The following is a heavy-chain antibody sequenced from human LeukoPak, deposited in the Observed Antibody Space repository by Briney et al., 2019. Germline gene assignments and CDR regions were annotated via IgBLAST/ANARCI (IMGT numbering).Heavy chain of an antibody. V-gene: IGHV4-39*07. D-gene: IGHD3-16*01. CDR3: ARGGITFPFDY. CDR1: GGSISSSSYY. Sequence: SETLSLTCTVSGGSISSSSYYWGWIRQPPGKGLEWIGSIYYSGSTYYNPSLKSRVTISVDTSKNQFSLKLSSVTAADTAVFYCARGGITFPFDYWGQGTLVTVSS. CDR2: IYYSGST. J-gene: IGHJ4*02.